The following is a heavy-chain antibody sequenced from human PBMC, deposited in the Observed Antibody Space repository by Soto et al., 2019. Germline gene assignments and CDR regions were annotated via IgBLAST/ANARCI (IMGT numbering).Heavy chain of an antibody. D-gene: IGHD3-3*01. CDR3: ARERGSRFLESVYYYYYGMDV. CDR1: GGTFSSYA. CDR2: IIPIFGTA. Sequence: VKVSCQASGGTFSSYAISWVRQAPGQGLEWMGGIIPIFGTANYAQKFQGRVTITADKSTSTAYMELSSLRSEDTAVYYCARERGSRFLESVYYYYYGMDVWGQGTTVTVSS. V-gene: IGHV1-69*06. J-gene: IGHJ6*02.